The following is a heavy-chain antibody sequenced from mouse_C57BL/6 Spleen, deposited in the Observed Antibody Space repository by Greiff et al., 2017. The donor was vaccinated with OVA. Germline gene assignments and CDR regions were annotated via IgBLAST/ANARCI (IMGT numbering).Heavy chain of an antibody. Sequence: EVMLVESGGGLVKPGGSLKLSCAASGFTFSDYGMHWVRQAPEKGLEWVAYISSGSSTIYYADTVKGRFTISRDNAKNTLFLQMTSLRSEDTAMYYCARKDYGYEAWFAYWGQGTLVTVSA. J-gene: IGHJ3*01. CDR2: ISSGSSTI. CDR1: GFTFSDYG. CDR3: ARKDYGYEAWFAY. V-gene: IGHV5-17*01. D-gene: IGHD2-2*01.